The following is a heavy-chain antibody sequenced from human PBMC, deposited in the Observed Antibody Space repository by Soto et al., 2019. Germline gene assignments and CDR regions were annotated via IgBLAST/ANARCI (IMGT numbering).Heavy chain of an antibody. V-gene: IGHV1-18*01. J-gene: IGHJ4*02. CDR2: ISAYNGNT. Sequence: GASVKVSCKASGYTFTSYGISWVRQAPGQGLEWMGWISAYNGNTNYAQKLQGRVTMATDTSTSTAYMELRSLRSDDTAVYYCTRDSDAGCSDYWGQGTLFTVSS. CDR1: GYTFTSYG. D-gene: IGHD3-10*02. CDR3: TRDSDAGCSDY.